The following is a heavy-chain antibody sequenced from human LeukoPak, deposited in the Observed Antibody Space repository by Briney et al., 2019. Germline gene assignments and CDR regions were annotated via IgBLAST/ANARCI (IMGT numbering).Heavy chain of an antibody. Sequence: KTSETLSLTCTVSGGSISSYYWSWIRQPPGKGLEWIGYIYYSGSTNYNPSLKSRVTISVDTFKNQFSLKLSSVTAADTAVYYCARVSLRAFDIWGQGTMVTVSS. CDR3: ARVSLRAFDI. CDR2: IYYSGST. CDR1: GGSISSYY. J-gene: IGHJ3*02. V-gene: IGHV4-59*01.